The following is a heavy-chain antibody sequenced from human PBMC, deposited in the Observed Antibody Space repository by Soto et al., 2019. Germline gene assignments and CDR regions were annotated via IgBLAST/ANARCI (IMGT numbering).Heavy chain of an antibody. J-gene: IGHJ4*02. CDR3: APTYDSSGYYYDHYHFDY. D-gene: IGHD3-22*01. CDR1: GFTFSSYE. Sequence: PGGSLRLSCAASGFTFSSYEMNWVRQAPGKGLEWVSYISSSGSTIYYADSVKGRFTISRDNAENSLCLQINSLRDEDTAASYCAPTYDSSGYYYDHYHFDYWGRGPRSTVS. CDR2: ISSSGSTI. V-gene: IGHV3-48*03.